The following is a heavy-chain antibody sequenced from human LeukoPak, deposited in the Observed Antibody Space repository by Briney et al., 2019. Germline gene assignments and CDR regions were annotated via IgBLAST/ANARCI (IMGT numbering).Heavy chain of an antibody. D-gene: IGHD3-3*01. J-gene: IGHJ4*02. Sequence: GGSLSLSCAASGFTFSSYALSWCRQPPGKGLVGGSAISGSGGSTYYADSVKGRFTISRDNSKNTLYLQMNSLRAEDTAVYYCAKGVKIFGVVITLDYWGQGTLVTVSS. CDR3: AKGVKIFGVVITLDY. CDR2: ISGSGGST. CDR1: GFTFSSYA. V-gene: IGHV3-23*01.